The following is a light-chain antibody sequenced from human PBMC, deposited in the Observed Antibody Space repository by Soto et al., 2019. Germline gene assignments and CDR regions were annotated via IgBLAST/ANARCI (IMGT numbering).Light chain of an antibody. CDR3: QQYNNWLGT. J-gene: IGKJ1*01. CDR2: GAS. CDR1: QSFSSN. V-gene: IGKV3-15*01. Sequence: EIVMTQSPATLSVSPGERATLSCRASQSFSSNLAWYQQKPGQAPRLLIYGASTRATGIPARFSGSGSGTEFTLTISSLQSEDFAVYYCQQYNNWLGTFGPGTKVEIK.